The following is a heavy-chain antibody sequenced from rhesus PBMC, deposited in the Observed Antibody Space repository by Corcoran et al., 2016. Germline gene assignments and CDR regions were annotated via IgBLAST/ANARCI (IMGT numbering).Heavy chain of an antibody. V-gene: IGHV3-116*01. J-gene: IGHJ4*01. D-gene: IGHD3-9*01. CDR2: IRNKANGGTV. CDR3: VRGDDNNYEGGGDY. Sequence: EVQLVESGGGLVQPGGSLRVSCAASGFTFSDYYMQWVRQAPGKGQEWGWLIRNKANGGTVEYAADVKGIFNNSRDDSKSIASLQMNSLKTEDTAVYYCVRGDDNNYEGGGDYWGQGVLVTVSS. CDR1: GFTFSDYY.